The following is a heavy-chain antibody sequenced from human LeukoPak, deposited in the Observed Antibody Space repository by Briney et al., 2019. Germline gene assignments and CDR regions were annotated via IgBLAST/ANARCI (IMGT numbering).Heavy chain of an antibody. J-gene: IGHJ4*02. CDR1: GFTFSSYA. D-gene: IGHD2-2*01. Sequence: PGGSLRLSFAASGFTFSSYAMSWVRQAPGKGLEWVSAISGSGSSTYYADSVKGRFTISRDNSKNTLYLQMNSLRAEDTAVYYCAKDYCSSTSCWFDYWGQGTLVTVSS. CDR3: AKDYCSSTSCWFDY. V-gene: IGHV3-23*01. CDR2: ISGSGSST.